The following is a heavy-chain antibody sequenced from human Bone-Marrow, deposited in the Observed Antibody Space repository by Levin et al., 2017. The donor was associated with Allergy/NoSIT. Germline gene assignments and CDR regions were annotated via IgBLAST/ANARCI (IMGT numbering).Heavy chain of an antibody. V-gene: IGHV4-34*01. D-gene: IGHD3-22*01. CDR1: GGSFSGYY. CDR2: INHSGST. CDR3: ARVAHGLWVYDSSGYYSGIGGFDY. Sequence: PSETLSLTCAVYGGSFSGYYWSWIRQPPGKGLEWIGEINHSGSTNYNPSLKSRVTISVDTSKNQFSLKLSSVTAADTAVYYCARVAHGLWVYDSSGYYSGIGGFDYWGQGTLVTVSS. J-gene: IGHJ4*02.